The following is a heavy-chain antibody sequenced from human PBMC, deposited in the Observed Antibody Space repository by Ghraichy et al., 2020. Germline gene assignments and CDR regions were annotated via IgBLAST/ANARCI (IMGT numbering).Heavy chain of an antibody. Sequence: SETLSLTCGVSGSSISSDYCWGWIRQPPGKGLEWVASICHEGSPYYNPSLRSRVTISMDTSKNQFSLKLNSVTAADTALYYCARDRNWYGVAYWGLGTLVTVSS. J-gene: IGHJ4*01. V-gene: IGHV4-38-2*02. D-gene: IGHD6-13*01. CDR1: GSSISSDYC. CDR2: ICHEGSP. CDR3: ARDRNWYGVAY.